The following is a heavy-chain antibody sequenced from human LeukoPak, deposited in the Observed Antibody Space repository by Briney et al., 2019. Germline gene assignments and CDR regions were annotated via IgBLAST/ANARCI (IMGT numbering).Heavy chain of an antibody. Sequence: PSETLSLTCTVSGGSISGYYRSWIRQPPSKGLEWIGYIYYSGSTNYNPSLKSRVTISVDTSKNQFSLRMSSVTAADTAVYYCARDHYCSGGSCIDPWGQGTRVTVSS. CDR2: IYYSGST. D-gene: IGHD2-15*01. J-gene: IGHJ5*02. CDR1: GGSISGYY. CDR3: ARDHYCSGGSCIDP. V-gene: IGHV4-59*01.